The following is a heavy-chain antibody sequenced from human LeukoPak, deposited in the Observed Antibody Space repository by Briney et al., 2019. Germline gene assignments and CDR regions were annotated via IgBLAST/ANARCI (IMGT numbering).Heavy chain of an antibody. CDR2: ISSSGSFI. D-gene: IGHD1-1*01. V-gene: IGHV3-21*04. CDR3: AKGTTGDITLVDY. Sequence: GGSLRLSCAAFEFTFSDYGMNWVRQAPGTGLEWVSSISSSGSFIYYADSVKGRFTISRDNAKNSLYLQMDSLRAEDTAVYYCAKGTTGDITLVDYWGQGTLVTVSS. CDR1: EFTFSDYG. J-gene: IGHJ4*02.